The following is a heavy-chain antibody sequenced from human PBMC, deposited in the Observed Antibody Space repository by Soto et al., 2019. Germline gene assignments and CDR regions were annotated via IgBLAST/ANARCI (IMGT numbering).Heavy chain of an antibody. Sequence: GASVKVSCKASGYTFTSYAMHWVRQAPGQRLEWMGWINGGNGNTKYSQKFQGRVTITRDTSASTASMELSSLRSEDTAVYYCAAQVAGGDYWGQGTLVTVSS. CDR1: GYTFTSYA. D-gene: IGHD6-19*01. J-gene: IGHJ4*02. CDR3: AAQVAGGDY. V-gene: IGHV1-3*01. CDR2: INGGNGNT.